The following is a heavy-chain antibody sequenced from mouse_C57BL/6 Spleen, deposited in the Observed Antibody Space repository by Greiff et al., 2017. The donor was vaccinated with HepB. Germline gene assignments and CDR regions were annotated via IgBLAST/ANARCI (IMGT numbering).Heavy chain of an antibody. CDR2: IYPRSGNT. CDR3: AREEAYYGSSYSYFDV. V-gene: IGHV1-81*01. J-gene: IGHJ1*03. CDR1: GYTFTSYG. Sequence: VQLQQSGAELARPGASVKLSCKASGYTFTSYGISWVKQRTGQGLEWIGEIYPRSGNTYYNEKFKGKATLTADKSSSTAYMELRSLTSEDSAVYFCAREEAYYGSSYSYFDVWGTGTTVTVSS. D-gene: IGHD1-1*01.